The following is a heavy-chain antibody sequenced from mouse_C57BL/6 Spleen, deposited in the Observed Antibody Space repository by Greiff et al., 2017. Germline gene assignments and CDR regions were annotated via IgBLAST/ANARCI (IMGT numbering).Heavy chain of an antibody. CDR3: ARGFYYGYDERFAY. J-gene: IGHJ3*01. D-gene: IGHD2-2*01. CDR1: GYTFTDYN. Sequence: VQLQQSGPELVKPGASVKIPCKASGYTFTDYNMDWVQQSHGKSLEWIGDINPNNGGPIYNQKFTGQATLTVDKSSSTAYMEHRSLTSEDTAVYYCARGFYYGYDERFAYWGQGTLVTVSA. V-gene: IGHV1-18*01. CDR2: INPNNGGP.